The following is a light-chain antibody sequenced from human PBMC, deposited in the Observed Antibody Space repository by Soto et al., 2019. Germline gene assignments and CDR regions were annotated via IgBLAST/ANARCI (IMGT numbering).Light chain of an antibody. V-gene: IGKV1-39*01. CDR3: QQSYSSIT. CDR1: QSIYIY. J-gene: IGKJ5*01. CDR2: AAS. Sequence: DTHMTQSPSSLSASIGHRVTITCRASQSIYIYLNWYQQKPGKAPKLLIYAASSLQRGVPSTFSGCGSGTDSTLTISSLKPEDFATYYCQQSYSSITFGQGTRLEIK.